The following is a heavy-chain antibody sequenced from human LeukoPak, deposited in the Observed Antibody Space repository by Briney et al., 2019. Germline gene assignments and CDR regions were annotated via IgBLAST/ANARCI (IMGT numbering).Heavy chain of an antibody. CDR1: GFTFSGYD. D-gene: IGHD1-14*01. Sequence: GGSLRLSCAGSGFTFSGYDMIWIRQAPGKGLEWVSHMSSSSLKYTRYAESVKGRFTISRDNAKNTVYLEMDSLTTNDTALYYCARGGRNDLRSWFDPWGQGTLVTVSS. CDR3: ARGGRNDLRSWFDP. J-gene: IGHJ5*02. V-gene: IGHV3-11*06. CDR2: MSSSSLK.